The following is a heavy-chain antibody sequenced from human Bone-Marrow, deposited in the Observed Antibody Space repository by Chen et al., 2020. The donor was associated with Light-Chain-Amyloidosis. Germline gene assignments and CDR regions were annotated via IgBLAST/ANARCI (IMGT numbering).Heavy chain of an antibody. V-gene: IGHV3-23*04. CDR2: ISGRGGSR. D-gene: IGHD3-9*01. J-gene: IGHJ3*02. CDR3: AKDISYDDILPGYPADAFDI. Sequence: EVQLVESGGGLLQRGGSLRLSCAASGFAFSSYAMSWVRQAPGKGLAWVSTISGRGGSRYYGDSVKGRLTISRDNSKTALFLQMNSLRAEDTAVYYCAKDISYDDILPGYPADAFDIWGQGTMVTVSS. CDR1: GFAFSSYA.